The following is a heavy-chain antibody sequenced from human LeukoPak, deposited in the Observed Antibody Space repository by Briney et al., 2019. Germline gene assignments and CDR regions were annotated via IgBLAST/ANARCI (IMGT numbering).Heavy chain of an antibody. Sequence: ASVKVSCKASGYTFTGYYMHWVRQAPGQGLEWMGWINPNSGGTNYAQKFQGRVTMTRDTSTSTVYMGLSSLRSEDTAVYYCARIRDGYNDAYDIWGQGTMVTVSS. J-gene: IGHJ3*02. V-gene: IGHV1-2*02. CDR3: ARIRDGYNDAYDI. CDR1: GYTFTGYY. D-gene: IGHD5-24*01. CDR2: INPNSGGT.